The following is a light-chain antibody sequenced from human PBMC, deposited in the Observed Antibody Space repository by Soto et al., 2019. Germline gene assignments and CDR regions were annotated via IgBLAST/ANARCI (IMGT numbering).Light chain of an antibody. V-gene: IGKV1-17*01. CDR2: AAS. CDR3: LKHNSYPFT. J-gene: IGKJ3*01. Sequence: DIQMTQSPSSLSASVGDRVTITCRASQDIRIYLGWYQQRPGKAPKRLIYAASSLQSGVPSRFSGSESGAEFTLTISSLQPEDFASYYCLKHNSYPFTFGPGTKVDIK. CDR1: QDIRIY.